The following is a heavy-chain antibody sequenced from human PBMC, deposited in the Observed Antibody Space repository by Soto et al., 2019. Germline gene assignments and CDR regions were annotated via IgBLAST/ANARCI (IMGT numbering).Heavy chain of an antibody. CDR2: IKSKTDGGTT. Sequence: GGSLRLSCAASGFTFSNAWMSWVRQAPGKGLEWVGRIKSKTDGGTTDYAAPVKGRFTISRDDSKNTLYLQMNSLKTEDTAVYYCTTVYYDFWSGYYLDAFDIWGQGTMVTVSS. V-gene: IGHV3-15*01. D-gene: IGHD3-3*01. J-gene: IGHJ3*02. CDR3: TTVYYDFWSGYYLDAFDI. CDR1: GFTFSNAW.